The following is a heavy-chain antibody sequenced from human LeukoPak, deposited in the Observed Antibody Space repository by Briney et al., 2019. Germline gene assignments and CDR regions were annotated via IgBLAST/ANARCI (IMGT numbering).Heavy chain of an antibody. D-gene: IGHD1-14*01. J-gene: IGHJ4*02. Sequence: GGSLRLSCAASGFTVSSNYMSWVRQAPGKGLEWVSVINSGGSTYYADSVKGRFTISRDNSKNTLYLQMNSLRAEDTAVYYCARMSIAGDFDYWGQGTLVTVSS. CDR2: INSGGST. V-gene: IGHV3-53*01. CDR3: ARMSIAGDFDY. CDR1: GFTVSSNY.